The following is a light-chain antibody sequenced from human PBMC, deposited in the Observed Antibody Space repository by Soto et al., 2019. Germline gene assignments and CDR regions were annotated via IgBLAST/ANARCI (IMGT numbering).Light chain of an antibody. CDR2: GAS. CDR3: QQYGSSRRT. CDR1: QSVSSSY. J-gene: IGKJ1*01. Sequence: IVLSQSAGTLSLSPGERATLSCRASQSVSSSYLAWYQQKPGQAPRLLIYGASSRATGIPDRFSGSGSGTDFTLTISRLEPEDFAVYYCQQYGSSRRTFGQGTKVDIK. V-gene: IGKV3-20*01.